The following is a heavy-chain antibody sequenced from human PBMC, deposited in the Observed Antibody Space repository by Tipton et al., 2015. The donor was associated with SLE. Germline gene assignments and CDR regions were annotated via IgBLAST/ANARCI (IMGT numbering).Heavy chain of an antibody. CDR3: ARGDFWSGYSGDHYYYGMDV. Sequence: QSGPEVKKPGSSVKVSCKAFGGTFSNYAISWVRQAPGQGLEWMGRIIPIYGTAHYAQKFQGRVTVTTDESTSTAYMEMTSLRSEDTAVYYCARGDFWSGYSGDHYYYGMDVWGQGTTVTVSS. CDR1: GGTFSNYA. J-gene: IGHJ6*02. CDR2: IIPIYGTA. V-gene: IGHV1-69*05. D-gene: IGHD3-3*01.